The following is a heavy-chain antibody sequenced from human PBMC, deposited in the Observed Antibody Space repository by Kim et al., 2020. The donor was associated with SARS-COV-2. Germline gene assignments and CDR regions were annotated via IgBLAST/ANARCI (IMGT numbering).Heavy chain of an antibody. J-gene: IGHJ3*02. Sequence: ASVKVSCKASGYTFTGYYMHWVRPAPGQGLEWMGWINPNSCGTNYAQKFQGWVTMTRDTSISTAYMELSRLRSDDTAVYFCARVPYDYDSSCYRGAFDIWGERTMDTGS. D-gene: IGHD3-22*01. CDR3: ARVPYDYDSSCYRGAFDI. V-gene: IGHV1-2*04. CDR1: GYTFTGYY. CDR2: INPNSCGT.